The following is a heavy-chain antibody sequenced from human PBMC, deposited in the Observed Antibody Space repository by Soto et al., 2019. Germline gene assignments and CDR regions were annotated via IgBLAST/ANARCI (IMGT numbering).Heavy chain of an antibody. D-gene: IGHD6-19*01. CDR3: ATHYSSGSRKWFDP. CDR2: IYYSGST. V-gene: IGHV4-39*01. CDR1: GGSINSSSYF. J-gene: IGHJ5*02. Sequence: SETLSLSCSVSGGSINSSSYFWGWVGQPPGKGLEWIGSIYYSGSTYYNPSLRSRVTISVDTSKNQFSLKLSSVTAADTALFYCATHYSSGSRKWFDPWGQGTLVTVSS.